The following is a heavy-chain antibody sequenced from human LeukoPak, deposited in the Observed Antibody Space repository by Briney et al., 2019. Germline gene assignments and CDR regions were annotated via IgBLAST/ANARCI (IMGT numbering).Heavy chain of an antibody. CDR2: IYTSGST. CDR3: ARDRAYQLPPRYYYYYYYMDV. Sequence: SETLSLTCTVSGGSISSYYWSWIRQPAGKGLEWIGRIYTSGSTNYNPSLKSRVTMSVDTSKNQFSLKLSSVTAADTAVYYCARDRAYQLPPRYYYYYYYMDVWGKGTTVTVSS. D-gene: IGHD2-2*01. CDR1: GGSISSYY. V-gene: IGHV4-4*07. J-gene: IGHJ6*03.